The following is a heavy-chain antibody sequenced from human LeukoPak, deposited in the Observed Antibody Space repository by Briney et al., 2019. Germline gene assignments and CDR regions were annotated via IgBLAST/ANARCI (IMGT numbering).Heavy chain of an antibody. CDR1: GFTFSSYG. CDR3: AKDGGQFYDSSGYIDY. Sequence: GRSLRLSCAASGFTFSSYGMHWVRQAPGKGLEWVAVISYDGSNKHYADSVKGRFTISRDNYKNTLYLQMNSLRAEDTAVYYCAKDGGQFYDSSGYIDYWGQGTLVTVSS. J-gene: IGHJ4*02. D-gene: IGHD3-22*01. V-gene: IGHV3-30*18. CDR2: ISYDGSNK.